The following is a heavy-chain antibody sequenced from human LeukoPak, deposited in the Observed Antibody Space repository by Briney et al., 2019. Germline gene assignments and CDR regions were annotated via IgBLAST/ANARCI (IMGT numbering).Heavy chain of an antibody. CDR1: GFAFSTYS. CDR2: ISSSSNTM. V-gene: IGHV3-48*01. J-gene: IGHJ4*02. CDR3: AAGDWD. D-gene: IGHD2-21*02. Sequence: GGSLRLSCAASGFAFSTYSMNWVRQAPGKGLEWVSYISSSSNTMYYADSVKGRFTISRDYAKNSLYLQMNSLRAEDTAVYYCAAGDWDWGQGTLVTVSS.